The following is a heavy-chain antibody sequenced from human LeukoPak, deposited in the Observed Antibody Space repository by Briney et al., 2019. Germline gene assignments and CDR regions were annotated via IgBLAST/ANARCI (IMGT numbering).Heavy chain of an antibody. CDR1: GGSISSSYYY. Sequence: SETLSLTCTVSGGSISSSYYYWGWIRQPPGMGLEWIGSIYYSGNTYYNPSLNSRVTLSVNTSENQLSLKLSSVTAADTAVYYCARHAQWLVPYYFDYWGQGTLVTVSS. J-gene: IGHJ4*02. CDR3: ARHAQWLVPYYFDY. CDR2: IYYSGNT. D-gene: IGHD6-19*01. V-gene: IGHV4-39*01.